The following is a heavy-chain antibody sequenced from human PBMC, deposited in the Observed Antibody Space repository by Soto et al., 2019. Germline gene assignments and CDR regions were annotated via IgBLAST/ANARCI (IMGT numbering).Heavy chain of an antibody. CDR1: GFTFSSYA. V-gene: IGHV3-30-3*01. D-gene: IGHD6-6*01. J-gene: IGHJ4*02. CDR2: ISYDGSNK. CDR3: ATEDVPAARTTPHI. Sequence: PGGSLRLSCAASGFTFSSYAMHWVRHAPAEGREWVAVISYDGSNKYYADSVKGRFTVSRDKSKNTLYLQMNNLRPEDTAVYYCATEDVPAARTTPHIWGRGTLVTVSS.